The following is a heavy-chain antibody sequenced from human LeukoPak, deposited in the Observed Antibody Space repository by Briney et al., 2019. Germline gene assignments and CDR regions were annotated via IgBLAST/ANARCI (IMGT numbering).Heavy chain of an antibody. J-gene: IGHJ4*02. CDR1: GFTSGSHA. V-gene: IGHV3-23*01. D-gene: IGHD5-18*01. CDR2: IFGSGGSP. CDR3: GKTTVGYSSGQKPAWPVDY. Sequence: GGSLRLSCEASGFTSGSHAMYWVRQAPGKGLEWVAGIFGSGGSPHYADPVKGRFSISRDNSRNTVYLQINSLRAEDTAVYYCGKTTVGYSSGQKPAWPVDYWGQGTLVTVSS.